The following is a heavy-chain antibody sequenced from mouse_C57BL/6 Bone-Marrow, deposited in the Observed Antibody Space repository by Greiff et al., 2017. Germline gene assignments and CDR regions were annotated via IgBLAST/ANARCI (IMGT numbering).Heavy chain of an antibody. CDR2: IYPGNSDT. D-gene: IGHD1-1*01. CDR3: SYGRGTYAMDY. V-gene: IGHV1-5*01. J-gene: IGHJ4*01. Sequence: VQLQQSGTVLARPGASVKMSCKTSGYTFTSYWMPWVKQRPGQGLEWIGAIYPGNSDTSYNQKFKGKAKLTAVTSASTAYMELSSLTNEDSAVYYGSYGRGTYAMDYWGQGTSVTVSS. CDR1: GYTFTSYW.